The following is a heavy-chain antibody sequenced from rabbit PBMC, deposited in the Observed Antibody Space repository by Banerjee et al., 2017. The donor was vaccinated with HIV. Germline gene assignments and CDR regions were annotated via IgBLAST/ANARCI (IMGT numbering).Heavy chain of an antibody. CDR1: GFTLSSYW. D-gene: IGHD4-1*01. Sequence: QSLEESGGGLVKPGASLTLTCTASGFTLSSYWMSWVRQAPGKGLEWIGSITAGKDITYYASWAKGRFTISQTSSTTVTLQMTSLTAADTATYFCARDLAGAIGWNFNLWGPGTLVTVS. CDR3: ARDLAGAIGWNFNL. CDR2: ITAGKDIT. J-gene: IGHJ4*01. V-gene: IGHV1S40*01.